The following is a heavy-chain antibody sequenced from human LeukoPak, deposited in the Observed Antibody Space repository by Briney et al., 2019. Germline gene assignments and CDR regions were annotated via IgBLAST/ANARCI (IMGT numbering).Heavy chain of an antibody. CDR2: ISYDGSNK. J-gene: IGHJ4*02. Sequence: QPGGSLRLSCAASGFTFSSYGMHWVRQAPGKGLEWVAVISYDGSNKYYADSVKGRFTISRDNSKNTLYLQMNSLRAEDTAVYYCAKDRRLDSGNYFDYWGQGTLVTVSS. V-gene: IGHV3-30*18. D-gene: IGHD3/OR15-3a*01. CDR3: AKDRRLDSGNYFDY. CDR1: GFTFSSYG.